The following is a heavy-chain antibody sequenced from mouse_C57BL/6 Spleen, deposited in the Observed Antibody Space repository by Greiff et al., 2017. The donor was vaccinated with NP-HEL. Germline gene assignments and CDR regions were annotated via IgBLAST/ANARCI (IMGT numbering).Heavy chain of an antibody. J-gene: IGHJ1*03. CDR3: ARDKGNYRYFDV. CDR2: ISDGGSYT. D-gene: IGHD2-1*01. V-gene: IGHV5-4*01. Sequence: EVQLVESGGGLVKPGGSLKLSCAASGFTFSSYAMSWVRQTPEKRLEWVATISDGGSYTYYPDNVKGRFTISRDNAKNNLYLQMSHLKSEDTAMYYCARDKGNYRYFDVWGTGTTVTVSS. CDR1: GFTFSSYA.